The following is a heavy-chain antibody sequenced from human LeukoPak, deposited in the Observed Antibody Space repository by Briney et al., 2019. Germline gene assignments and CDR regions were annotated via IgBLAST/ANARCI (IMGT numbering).Heavy chain of an antibody. Sequence: SETPSLTCTVSGGSISSYYWSWIRQPPGKGLEWIGYIYYSGSTNYNPSLKSRVTISVDTSKNQFSLKLSSVTAADTAVYYCASSKGIAAAGTIDYWGQGTLVTVSS. D-gene: IGHD6-13*01. V-gene: IGHV4-59*01. CDR2: IYYSGST. CDR3: ASSKGIAAAGTIDY. J-gene: IGHJ4*02. CDR1: GGSISSYY.